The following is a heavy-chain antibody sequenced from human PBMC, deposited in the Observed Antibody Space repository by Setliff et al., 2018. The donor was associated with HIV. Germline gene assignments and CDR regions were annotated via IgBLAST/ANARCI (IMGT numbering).Heavy chain of an antibody. V-gene: IGHV4-34*01. CDR1: GGSFSDNY. CDR3: ARVSCSSWYSIPLYYYYSMDV. CDR2: MQHSGRT. J-gene: IGHJ6*03. Sequence: PSETLSLTCAVYGGSFSDNYWSWIRQPPGKGLEWIGEMQHSGRTNYNPSLRSRVTTSVDTSKSQFSLKLSSVTAADTAVYYCARVSCSSWYSIPLYYYYSMDVWGKGPRSPS. D-gene: IGHD6-13*01.